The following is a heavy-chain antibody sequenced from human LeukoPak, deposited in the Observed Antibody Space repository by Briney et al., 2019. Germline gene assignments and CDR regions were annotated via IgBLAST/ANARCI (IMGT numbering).Heavy chain of an antibody. J-gene: IGHJ4*02. CDR2: IRGSGGST. Sequence: GGSLRLSCAASGFTFSSYAMSWVRQAPGKGLEWVSAIRGSGGSTYYADSVKGRFTISRDNSKNTLYLQMNSLRAEDTAVYYCAKENGEDGYKPYYFDYWGQGTLVTVSS. V-gene: IGHV3-23*01. CDR1: GFTFSSYA. CDR3: AKENGEDGYKPYYFDY. D-gene: IGHD5-24*01.